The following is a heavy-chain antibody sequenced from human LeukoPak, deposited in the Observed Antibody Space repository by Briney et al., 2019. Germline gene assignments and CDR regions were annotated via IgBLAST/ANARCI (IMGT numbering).Heavy chain of an antibody. CDR3: AVCYCSGGSCYPNVNYYYYYGMDV. CDR2: ITGSGGNT. V-gene: IGHV3-23*01. Sequence: GGSLRLSCAASGFTFSSYGMHWVRQAPGKGLEWVSVITGSGGNTYYADSVKGRFTISKDNSKNTVYLQMSSLRVDDTAVYYCAVCYCSGGSCYPNVNYYYYYGMDVWGQGTTVTVSS. J-gene: IGHJ6*02. CDR1: GFTFSSYG. D-gene: IGHD2-15*01.